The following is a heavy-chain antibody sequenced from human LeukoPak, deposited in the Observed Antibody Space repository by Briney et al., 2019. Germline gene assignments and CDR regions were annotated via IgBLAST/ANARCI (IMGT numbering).Heavy chain of an antibody. Sequence: ASVKVSCKASGYTFTSYYMHWVRQAPGQGLEWMGIINPSGGSTSYAQKFQGRVTMTRDTSTSTVYMELSSLRSEDTAVYYCARSYYDFWSGYYRSHFDYWGQGTLVTVSS. CDR1: GYTFTSYY. D-gene: IGHD3-3*01. J-gene: IGHJ4*02. CDR3: ARSYYDFWSGYYRSHFDY. CDR2: INPSGGST. V-gene: IGHV1-46*01.